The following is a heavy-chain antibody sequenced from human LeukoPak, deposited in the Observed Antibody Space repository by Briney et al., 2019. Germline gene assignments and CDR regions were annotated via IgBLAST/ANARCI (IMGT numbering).Heavy chain of an antibody. J-gene: IGHJ4*02. CDR3: ARALLPQSLRFCFDC. CDR1: GFTFSSYT. D-gene: IGHD5-12*01. V-gene: IGHV3-30*04. CDR2: ISHDGSNK. Sequence: PGGSLRLSCAASGFTFSSYTMHWVRQAPGKGLEWVALISHDGSNKSYADSLRGRFTISRDNSNNTLSLQMNSLRVEDTAVYYCARALLPQSLRFCFDCWGQGTLVTVSS.